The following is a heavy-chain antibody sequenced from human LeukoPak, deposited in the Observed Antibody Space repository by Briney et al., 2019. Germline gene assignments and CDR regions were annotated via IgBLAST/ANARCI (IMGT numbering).Heavy chain of an antibody. Sequence: VASVKVSCKASGYTFTSYYMHWLRQAPGQGLEWMGIINPSGGSTSYAQKFQGRVTMTRDMSTSTVYMELSSLRSEDTAVYYCARESRYYGSGTSIWFDPWGQGTLVTVSS. V-gene: IGHV1-46*01. CDR1: GYTFTSYY. J-gene: IGHJ5*02. CDR3: ARESRYYGSGTSIWFDP. D-gene: IGHD3-10*01. CDR2: INPSGGST.